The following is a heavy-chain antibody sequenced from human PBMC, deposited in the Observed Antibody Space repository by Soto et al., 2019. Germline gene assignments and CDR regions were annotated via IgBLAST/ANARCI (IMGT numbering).Heavy chain of an antibody. CDR3: AKDRLDRAPAGWVDC. CDR2: IRATGYAT. V-gene: IGHV3-23*01. J-gene: IGHJ5*01. CDR1: GFSFSNYA. D-gene: IGHD6-13*01. Sequence: EVQLLESGGGLVQPGGSLRLSCEASGFSFSNYAMSWVRQTPGRGLEWVSGIRATGYATFYAESVKGRFTISRDNSKNTLYVQMNDLRGDDTATYYCAKDRLDRAPAGWVDCWGQGALVTVSS.